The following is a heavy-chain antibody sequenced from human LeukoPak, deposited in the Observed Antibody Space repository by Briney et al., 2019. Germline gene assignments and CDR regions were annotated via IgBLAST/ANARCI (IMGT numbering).Heavy chain of an antibody. V-gene: IGHV3-21*01. J-gene: IGHJ5*02. Sequence: GGSLRLSCAASGFTFSSYAMSWVRQAPGKGLEWVSSISSSSSYIYYADSVKGRFTISRDNAKNSLYLQMNSLRAEDTAVYYCARQNYDSSGYYNDNWFDPWGQGTLVTVSS. CDR2: ISSSSSYI. CDR3: ARQNYDSSGYYNDNWFDP. D-gene: IGHD3-22*01. CDR1: GFTFSSYA.